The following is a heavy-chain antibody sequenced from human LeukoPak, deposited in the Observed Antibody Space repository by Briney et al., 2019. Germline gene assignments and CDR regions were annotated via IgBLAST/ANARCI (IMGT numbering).Heavy chain of an antibody. V-gene: IGHV6-1*01. J-gene: IGHJ5*02. Sequence: SQTLSLTCAISGDSVSSNSVTWNWIRQSPSRGLEWLGRTYYRSTWYNDYAVSVRGRITVNPDTSKNQFSLHLNSVTPEDTAVYYCARRLTQYDCFDPWGQGILATVSS. D-gene: IGHD2-2*01. CDR1: GDSVSSNSVT. CDR2: TYYRSTWYN. CDR3: ARRLTQYDCFDP.